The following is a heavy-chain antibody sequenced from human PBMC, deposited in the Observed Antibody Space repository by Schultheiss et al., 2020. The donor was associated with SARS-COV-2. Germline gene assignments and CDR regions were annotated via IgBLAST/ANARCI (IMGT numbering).Heavy chain of an antibody. CDR1: GYTFTGYY. V-gene: IGHV1-2*04. D-gene: IGHD2-2*01. J-gene: IGHJ5*02. Sequence: ASVKVSCKASGYTFTGYYMHWVRQAPGQGLEWMGWINPNSGGTNYAQKFQGWVTMTRDTSISTAYMELSRLRSDDTAVYYCARGASIGPRFSPYCSSTSCYRYNWFDPWGQGTLVTVSS. CDR3: ARGASIGPRFSPYCSSTSCYRYNWFDP. CDR2: INPNSGGT.